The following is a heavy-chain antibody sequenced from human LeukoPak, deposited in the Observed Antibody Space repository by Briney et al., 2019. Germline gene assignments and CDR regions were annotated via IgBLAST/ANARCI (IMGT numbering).Heavy chain of an antibody. CDR2: ISYSGST. Sequence: PSETLSLTCTVSGGSISSYYGSWVRQPPGKGLEWIGYISYSGSTNNNPALKSRVTISVDTSKNQFSLKLSSVTAADTAVYYCARAHAVGWYLAFDLWGQGTLVTVSS. V-gene: IGHV4-59*01. CDR3: ARAHAVGWYLAFDL. CDR1: GGSISSYY. D-gene: IGHD6-19*01. J-gene: IGHJ5*02.